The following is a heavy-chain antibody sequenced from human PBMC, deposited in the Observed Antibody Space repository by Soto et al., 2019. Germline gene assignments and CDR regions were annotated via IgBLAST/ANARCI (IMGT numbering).Heavy chain of an antibody. CDR2: IYYSGST. CDR1: GVYISSGGYY. D-gene: IGHD3-22*01. J-gene: IGHJ4*02. V-gene: IGHV4-31*03. CDR3: ARVLGSRITMIVFDY. Sequence: TLSLTCTVAGVYISSGGYYWSWIRKHPGKGLEWIGYIYYSGSTYYNPSLKSRVTISVDTSKNQFSLKLSSVTAADTAVYYCARVLGSRITMIVFDYWGQGTLVTVSS.